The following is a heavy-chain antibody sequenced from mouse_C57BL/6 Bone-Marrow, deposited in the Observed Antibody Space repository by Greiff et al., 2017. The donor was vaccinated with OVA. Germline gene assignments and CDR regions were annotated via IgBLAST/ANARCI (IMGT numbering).Heavy chain of an antibody. CDR2: IYPRSGNT. J-gene: IGHJ1*03. CDR1: GYTFTSYG. CDR3: SYYSNRYFDV. Sequence: QVHVKQSGAELVRPGASVKLSCKASGYTFTSYGISWVKQRTGQGLEWIGEIYPRSGNTYYNEKFKGKATLTADKSSSTAYMELRSLTSEDSAVYFCSYYSNRYFDVWGTGTTVTVSS. V-gene: IGHV1-81*01. D-gene: IGHD2-5*01.